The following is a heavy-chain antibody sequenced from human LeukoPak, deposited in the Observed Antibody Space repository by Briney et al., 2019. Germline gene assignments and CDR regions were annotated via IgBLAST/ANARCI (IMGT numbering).Heavy chain of an antibody. J-gene: IGHJ3*01. Sequence: ASVKVSCKAFGYSFTGYHLHWVRQAPRQGLEWMGWVNRKTGGTNYAREFQGRVTMTRDTSINTVNMELSRLTSDDTAVYYCAREFSSKLEWLAYVTGDDAFDVWGQGTMITVS. CDR1: GYSFTGYH. D-gene: IGHD3-3*01. CDR2: VNRKTGGT. V-gene: IGHV1-2*02. CDR3: AREFSSKLEWLAYVTGDDAFDV.